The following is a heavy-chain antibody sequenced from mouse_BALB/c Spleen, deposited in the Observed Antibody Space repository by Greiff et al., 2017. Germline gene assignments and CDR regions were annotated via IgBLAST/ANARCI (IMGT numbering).Heavy chain of an antibody. CDR2: ISSGGST. CDR1: GFTFSSYA. D-gene: IGHD2-4*01. J-gene: IGHJ1*01. CDR3: ARGRGYDYDWYFDV. V-gene: IGHV5-6-5*01. Sequence: EVQLVESGGGLVKPGGSLKLSCAASGFTFSSYAMSWVRQTPEKRLEWVASISSGGSTYYPDSVKGRFTISRDNARNILYLQMSSLRSEDTAMYYCARGRGYDYDWYFDVWGAGTTVTVSS.